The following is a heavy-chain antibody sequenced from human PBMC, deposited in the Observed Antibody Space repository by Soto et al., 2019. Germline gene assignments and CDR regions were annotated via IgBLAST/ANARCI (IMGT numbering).Heavy chain of an antibody. V-gene: IGHV4-59*08. CDR2: IYYSGST. CDR1: GGSISSYY. CDR3: AGRASLYDFWSGYPYYYYMDV. Sequence: QVQLQESGPGLVKPSETLSLTCTVSGGSISSYYWSWIRQPPGKGLEWIGYIYYSGSTNYNPSLRSRFTISVDESKNQFSLKLSSVTAADTAVYYCAGRASLYDFWSGYPYYYYMDVWGKGTTVTVSS. J-gene: IGHJ6*03. D-gene: IGHD3-3*01.